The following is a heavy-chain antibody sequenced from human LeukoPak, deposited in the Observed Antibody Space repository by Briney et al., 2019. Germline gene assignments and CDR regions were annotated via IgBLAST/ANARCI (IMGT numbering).Heavy chain of an antibody. J-gene: IGHJ6*02. CDR2: MNPNSGNT. V-gene: IGHV1-8*01. D-gene: IGHD6-13*01. CDR3: AKGTYIGAAAPAYIDYYYYGMDV. Sequence: GASVKVSCKAPGYTFTTYDINWVRQATGQGLEWMGWMNPNSGNTGYTQKFQGRVTMTRNTSISTAYMELSSLRSEDTAVYYCAKGTYIGAAAPAYIDYYYYGMDVWGQGTTVTVSS. CDR1: GYTFTTYD.